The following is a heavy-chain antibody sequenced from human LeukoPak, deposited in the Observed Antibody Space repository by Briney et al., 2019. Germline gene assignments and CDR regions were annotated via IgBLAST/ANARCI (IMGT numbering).Heavy chain of an antibody. Sequence: PSQTLSLTCAVSGGSISSGGYSWSWIRQPPGRGLEWIGYIYHSGSTYYNPSLKSRVTISVDRSKNQFSLKLSSVTAADTAVYYCARADLRDSDAFDIWGQGTMVTVSS. CDR1: GGSISSGGYS. CDR2: IYHSGST. CDR3: ARADLRDSDAFDI. J-gene: IGHJ3*02. D-gene: IGHD3-3*01. V-gene: IGHV4-30-2*01.